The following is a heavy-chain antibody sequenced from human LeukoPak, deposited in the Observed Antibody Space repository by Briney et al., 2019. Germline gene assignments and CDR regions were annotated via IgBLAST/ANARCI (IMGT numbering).Heavy chain of an antibody. CDR3: ARDERWLQLFSY. Sequence: GRSLRLSCAASGFTFSSYGMHGVRQAPGKGLEWVAVIWYDGSNKYYAYSVKGRFTISIDNSKNTLYLQMNSLRAEDTAVYYCARDERWLQLFSYWGQGTLVTVSS. CDR1: GFTFSSYG. J-gene: IGHJ4*02. V-gene: IGHV3-33*01. CDR2: IWYDGSNK. D-gene: IGHD5-24*01.